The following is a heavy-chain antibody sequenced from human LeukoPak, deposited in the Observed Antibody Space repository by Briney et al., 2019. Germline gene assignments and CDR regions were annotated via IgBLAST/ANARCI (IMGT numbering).Heavy chain of an antibody. D-gene: IGHD6-19*01. Sequence: VASVKVSCKASGYTFTGCYMHWVRPAPGQGLEWMGRINPNSGGTNYAQKFQGRVTMTRDTSISTAYMELSSLRSEDTAVYYCARDPYSSGRFDYWGQGTLVTVSS. V-gene: IGHV1-2*06. CDR3: ARDPYSSGRFDY. J-gene: IGHJ4*02. CDR2: INPNSGGT. CDR1: GYTFTGCY.